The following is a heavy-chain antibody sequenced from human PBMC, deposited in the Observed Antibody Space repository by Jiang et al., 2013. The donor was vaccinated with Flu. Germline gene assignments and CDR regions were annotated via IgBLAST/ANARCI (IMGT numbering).Heavy chain of an antibody. CDR1: GFTFSSYW. D-gene: IGHD1-26*01. Sequence: QLVESGGGLVQPGGSLRLSCAASGFTFSSYWMSWVRQAPGKGLEWVANIKQDGSEKYYVDSVKGRFTISRDNAKNSLYLQMNSLRAEDTAVYYCARDRYGGSYDNWFDPWGQGTLVTVSS. CDR2: IKQDGSEK. CDR3: ARDRYGGSYDNWFDP. V-gene: IGHV3-7*03. J-gene: IGHJ5*02.